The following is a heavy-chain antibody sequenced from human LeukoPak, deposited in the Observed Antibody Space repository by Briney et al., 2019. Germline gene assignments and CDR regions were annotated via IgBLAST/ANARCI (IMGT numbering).Heavy chain of an antibody. J-gene: IGHJ3*02. D-gene: IGHD4-23*01. CDR2: IYYSGST. V-gene: IGHV4-59*01. CDR1: GGSISSYY. CDR3: ARGETPEAFDI. Sequence: PSQTLSLTCTVSGGSISSYYCSCIRQHPGRGLEWLGYIYYSGSTNYNPSLNSRVTKSVDTSKTQFSLELSSVTGADTAVYCCARGETPEAFDIWGQGTMVTVSS.